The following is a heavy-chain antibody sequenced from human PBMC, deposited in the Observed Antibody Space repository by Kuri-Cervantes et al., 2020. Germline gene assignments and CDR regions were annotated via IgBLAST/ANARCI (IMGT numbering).Heavy chain of an antibody. V-gene: IGHV3-30*03. D-gene: IGHD3-10*01. Sequence: GESLKISCAASGFTFSSYGMHWVRQAPGKGLEWVAVIPYDGSNKYYADSVKGRFTISRDNSKNSLYLQMNSLRAEDTAVYYCARVGGPMVRGVIIFWGQGTLVTVSS. CDR1: GFTFSSYG. CDR2: IPYDGSNK. J-gene: IGHJ4*02. CDR3: ARVGGPMVRGVIIF.